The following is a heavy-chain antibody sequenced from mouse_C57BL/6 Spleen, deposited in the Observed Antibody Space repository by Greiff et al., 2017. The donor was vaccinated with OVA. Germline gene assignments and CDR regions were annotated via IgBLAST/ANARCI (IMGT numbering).Heavy chain of an antibody. CDR3: ASPFYYEYPYYFDS. Sequence: QVQLQQPGTELVKPGASVKLSCKASGYTFTSYWMHWVKQRPGQGLEWIGNINPSNGGTNYNEKFKSKATLTVDKSSSTAYMQLSSLTSEDSAVYYFASPFYYEYPYYFDSWGQVTTLTVSS. J-gene: IGHJ2*01. D-gene: IGHD2-4*01. CDR2: INPSNGGT. CDR1: GYTFTSYW. V-gene: IGHV1-53*01.